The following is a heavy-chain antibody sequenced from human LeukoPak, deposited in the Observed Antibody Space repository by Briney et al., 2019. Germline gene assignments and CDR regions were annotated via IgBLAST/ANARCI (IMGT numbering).Heavy chain of an antibody. CDR2: IGTAGDT. CDR3: VRESEYYFDHSASFDY. J-gene: IGHJ4*02. V-gene: IGHV3-13*01. Sequence: GGSLRLSCAASGFTFSSYDMHWVRLATGKGLEWVSAIGTAGDTYYPGSVKGRFTISRENAKNSLYLQMNSLRAGDTAVYYCVRESEYYFDHSASFDYWGQGTLVTVSS. D-gene: IGHD3-22*01. CDR1: GFTFSSYD.